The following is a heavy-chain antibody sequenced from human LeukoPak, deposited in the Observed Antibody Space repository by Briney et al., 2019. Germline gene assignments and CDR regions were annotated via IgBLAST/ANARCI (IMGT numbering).Heavy chain of an antibody. Sequence: GASVKVSCKASGYTFTSYDINWVRQATGQGREWMGWMNPNSGNTGSAQRFQGRVTMTSDTSIGTAYMELSSLRSEDTAVYYCARGPLVRLPSSFDHWGQGTLVTVSS. CDR3: ARGPLVRLPSSFDH. CDR2: MNPNSGNT. J-gene: IGHJ5*02. V-gene: IGHV1-8*01. D-gene: IGHD3-16*02. CDR1: GYTFTSYD.